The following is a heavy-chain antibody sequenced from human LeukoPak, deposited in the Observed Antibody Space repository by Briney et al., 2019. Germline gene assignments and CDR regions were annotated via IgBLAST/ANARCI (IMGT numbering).Heavy chain of an antibody. D-gene: IGHD2-15*01. CDR1: GGSICSSSYY. V-gene: IGHV4-39*07. CDR2: IYDSGST. J-gene: IGHJ2*01. CDR3: ARFYSWYVDL. Sequence: SETLSLTCTVSGGSICSSSYYWGWNRQPPGKGREWIGSIYDSGSTYYNPSLKSRVTISVDTSKNQFSLKLSSVAAADTAVYYCARFYSWYVDLWGRGTLVTVSS.